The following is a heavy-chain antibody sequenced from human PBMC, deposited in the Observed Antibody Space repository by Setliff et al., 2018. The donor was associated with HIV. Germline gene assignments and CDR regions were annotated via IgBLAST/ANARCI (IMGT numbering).Heavy chain of an antibody. D-gene: IGHD3-10*01. V-gene: IGHV4-39*07. CDR3: AREWRGRYYYYMDV. CDR2: MFYSGST. CDR1: GGSISSGSYY. Sequence: SETLSLTCTVSGGSISSGSYYWSWIRQPAGKGLEWIGRMFYSGSTYNNPSLKSRVTISVDTSKNQFSLKLTSMTAADTAVYYCAREWRGRYYYYMDVWGKGTTVTVSS. J-gene: IGHJ6*03.